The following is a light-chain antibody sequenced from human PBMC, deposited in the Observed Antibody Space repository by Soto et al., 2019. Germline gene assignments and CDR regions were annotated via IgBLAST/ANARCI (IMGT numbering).Light chain of an antibody. Sequence: QSALTQPASVSGSPGQSITISCTGTSSDVGAYNSVSWYQQHPGKAPKLIIYDVSTRPSGISDRFSGSKSGNTASLTTSVLQAEDESDYYSSSYTSSLTHVFGTGTTLTVL. CDR1: SSDVGAYNS. CDR3: SSYTSSLTHV. V-gene: IGLV2-14*01. J-gene: IGLJ1*01. CDR2: DVS.